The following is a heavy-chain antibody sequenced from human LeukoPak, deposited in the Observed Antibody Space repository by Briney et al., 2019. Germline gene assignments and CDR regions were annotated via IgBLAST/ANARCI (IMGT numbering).Heavy chain of an antibody. D-gene: IGHD3-3*01. CDR2: ISSSSSYI. V-gene: IGHV3-21*01. CDR3: ARGRDLRFLEWLISAPFDY. J-gene: IGHJ4*02. Sequence: PGGSLRLSCAASGFTFSSYSMNWVRQAPGKGLEWVSSISSSSSYIYCADSVKGRFTISRDNAKNSLYLQMNSLRAEDTAVYYCARGRDLRFLEWLISAPFDYWGQGTLVTVSS. CDR1: GFTFSSYS.